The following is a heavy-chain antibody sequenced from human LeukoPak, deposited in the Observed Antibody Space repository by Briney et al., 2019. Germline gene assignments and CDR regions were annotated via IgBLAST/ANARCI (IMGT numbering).Heavy chain of an antibody. CDR1: GLTFSSHW. Sequence: GGSLRLSCAASGLTFSSHWMSWVRQAPGKGLEWVANIKQDGSVKNYVDSVKGRFTISRDNAKNSLYLQMNSLRAEDTAVYYCAKDSYSRGDYWGQGTLVTVSS. CDR3: AKDSYSRGDY. D-gene: IGHD6-13*01. CDR2: IKQDGSVK. J-gene: IGHJ4*02. V-gene: IGHV3-7*01.